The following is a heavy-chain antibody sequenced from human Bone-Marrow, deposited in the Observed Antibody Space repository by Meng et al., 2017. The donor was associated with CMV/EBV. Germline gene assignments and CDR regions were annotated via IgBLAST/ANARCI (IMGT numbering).Heavy chain of an antibody. CDR2: INWNGGST. Sequence: GESLKLSCAASGFMFDDYGMSLVRQAPGKGLEWVSGINWNGGSTDYADSVKGRFTISRDNAKNSLYLHMNSLRVEDTALYHCARNVGYYYGMDVWGQGTTVTVSS. CDR3: ARNVGYYYGMDV. CDR1: GFMFDDYG. J-gene: IGHJ6*02. D-gene: IGHD1-26*01. V-gene: IGHV3-20*01.